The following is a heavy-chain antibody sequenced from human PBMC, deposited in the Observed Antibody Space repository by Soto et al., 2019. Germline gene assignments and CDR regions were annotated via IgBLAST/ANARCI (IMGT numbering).Heavy chain of an antibody. V-gene: IGHV3-23*01. Sequence: GGSLRLSCAASGFTFSSYAMSWVRQAPGKGLEWVSAIIDSGGSTYYADAAKGRFTISRDNTKSTLYLQMNSLRAEDTAVYYCGKGRSYYYYYGVDVWAKEPRSPSP. CDR2: IIDSGGST. CDR3: GKGRSYYYYYGVDV. J-gene: IGHJ6*02. CDR1: GFTFSSYA. D-gene: IGHD1-26*01.